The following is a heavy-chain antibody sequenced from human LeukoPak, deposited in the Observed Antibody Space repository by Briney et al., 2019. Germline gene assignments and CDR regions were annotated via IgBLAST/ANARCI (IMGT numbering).Heavy chain of an antibody. D-gene: IGHD1-26*01. J-gene: IGHJ4*02. V-gene: IGHV3-53*01. CDR1: AFALISNY. CDR2: IYSGDST. CDR3: ACSVGWALDY. Sequence: PGGSLRLSCSGSAFALISNYMGWSRQAPGQGLEWVSVIYSGDSTYYADSVRGRFTISGDNSKNTLYLQMNRRRDEDTAVYYYACSVGWALDYWGQGTLVTVSS.